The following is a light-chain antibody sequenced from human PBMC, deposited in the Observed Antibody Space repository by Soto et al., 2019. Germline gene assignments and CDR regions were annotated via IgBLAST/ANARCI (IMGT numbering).Light chain of an antibody. V-gene: IGLV1-40*01. J-gene: IGLJ2*01. CDR1: RSNIGANYD. CDR3: QSYDSSLSGSV. CDR2: GNS. Sequence: QSVLTQPPSVSGSPGQRVTISCTGSRSNIGANYDVHWYQQQLPGTAPKVLIYGNSNRPSGVPDRFSGSKSGTSASLAITGLQAEDEGDYYCQSYDSSLSGSVFGGGTKLTVL.